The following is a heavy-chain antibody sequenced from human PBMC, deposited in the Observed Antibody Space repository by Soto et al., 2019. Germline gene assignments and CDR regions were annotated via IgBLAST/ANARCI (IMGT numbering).Heavy chain of an antibody. CDR1: GFTFSSSE. D-gene: IGHD3-10*01. V-gene: IGHV3-48*03. J-gene: IGHJ6*04. Sequence: QIGGSLRLSCAASGFTFSSSEMNWVRQAPGKGLEWVSYISNSGATIKYVDSVKGRFTISRDNAKNSVYLQMSSLRAEDTAVYYYARDMAGPNPYYGMAVWGKGTTVTVSS. CDR2: ISNSGATI. CDR3: ARDMAGPNPYYGMAV.